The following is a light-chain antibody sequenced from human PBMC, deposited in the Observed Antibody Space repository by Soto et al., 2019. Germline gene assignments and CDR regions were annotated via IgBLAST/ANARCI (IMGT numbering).Light chain of an antibody. CDR1: QSISTY. J-gene: IGKJ1*01. V-gene: IGKV1-39*01. CDR3: QQTYNTPRT. CDR2: AAS. Sequence: DIQMTQSPFSLSASVGDRVTITCRASQSISTYLNWYQQKPGKAPNLLIFAASSLLSGVPSRFSGSGSGTDFTLTISSLQPEDFATYYCQQTYNTPRTFGQGTKVEIK.